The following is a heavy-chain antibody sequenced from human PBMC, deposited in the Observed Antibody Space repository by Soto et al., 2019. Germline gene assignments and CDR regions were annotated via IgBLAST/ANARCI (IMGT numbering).Heavy chain of an antibody. CDR3: ARDPIPVPMYYFDY. CDR2: ISSDSSYI. V-gene: IGHV3-21*01. D-gene: IGHD6-19*01. CDR1: GFTFSNYS. J-gene: IGHJ4*02. Sequence: GGSLRLSCTASGFTFSNYSMNWVRQAPGKGLEWVSSISSDSSYIYYADSMKGRFTISRDNAKNSLSLQMNSLRAEDTAVYFCARDPIPVPMYYFDYWGQGSLVTVSS.